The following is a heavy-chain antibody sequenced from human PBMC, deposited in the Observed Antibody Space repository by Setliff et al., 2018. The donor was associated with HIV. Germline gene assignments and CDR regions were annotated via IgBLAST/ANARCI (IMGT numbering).Heavy chain of an antibody. Sequence: PSETLSLTCNVSGGSIRSSSYYWGWIRQPPGKGLEWIGSIHTSGTTKYNPSLNRRVTISVDMSKSQFSLRLSSVTAADTAVYYCARGSFIGDYYYFDYWGQGTLVTSPQ. CDR1: GGSIRSSSYY. CDR2: IHTSGTT. V-gene: IGHV4-39*07. CDR3: ARGSFIGDYYYFDY. D-gene: IGHD3-10*01. J-gene: IGHJ4*02.